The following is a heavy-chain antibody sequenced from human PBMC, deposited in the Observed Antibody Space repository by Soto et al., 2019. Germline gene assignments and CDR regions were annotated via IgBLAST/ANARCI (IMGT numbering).Heavy chain of an antibody. D-gene: IGHD3-10*01. CDR1: GFTFSNYP. CDR2: ITSSSSYI. CDR3: ARGGIMVPASVPNSY. Sequence: PGGSLRLSCAASGFTFSNYPMNWVRPAPGKGLEWVSSITSSSSYIYYADSVKGRFTISRDNAKNSLYLQMNSLRAEDTAVYYCARGGIMVPASVPNSYWGQGILVTVSS. J-gene: IGHJ4*02. V-gene: IGHV3-21*01.